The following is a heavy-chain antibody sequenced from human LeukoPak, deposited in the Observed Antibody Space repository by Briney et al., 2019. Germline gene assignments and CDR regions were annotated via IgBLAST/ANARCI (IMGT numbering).Heavy chain of an antibody. Sequence: GASVKVSCKASGYSFTSYGISWVRQAPGQGLEWMGWISGYNGNTNCAQKLQGRVTMTTDTSTSTAYMELRSLRSDDTAVYYCARAWRTTVNYFDYWGQGTLVTVSS. CDR2: ISGYNGNT. CDR3: ARAWRTTVNYFDY. D-gene: IGHD1-1*01. J-gene: IGHJ4*02. V-gene: IGHV1-18*01. CDR1: GYSFTSYG.